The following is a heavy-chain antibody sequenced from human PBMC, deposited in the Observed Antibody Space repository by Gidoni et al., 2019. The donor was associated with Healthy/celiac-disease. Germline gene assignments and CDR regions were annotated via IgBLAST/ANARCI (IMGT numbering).Heavy chain of an antibody. CDR2: ISGSGGST. D-gene: IGHD6-25*01. V-gene: IGHV3-23*01. Sequence: EVQLLESGGGLVQPGGSLRLSCAASGFTFRSYAMRWFRQAPGKGLEWVSAISGSGGSTYYADSVKGRFTISRDNSKNTLYLQMNSLRAEDTAVYYCAKYAYSWYSSANYYYYYGMDVWGQGTTVTVSS. CDR1: GFTFRSYA. J-gene: IGHJ6*02. CDR3: AKYAYSWYSSANYYYYYGMDV.